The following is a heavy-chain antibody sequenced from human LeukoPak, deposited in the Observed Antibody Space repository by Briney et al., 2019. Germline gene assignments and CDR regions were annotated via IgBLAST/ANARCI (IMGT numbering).Heavy chain of an antibody. CDR1: GFTFSTSA. J-gene: IGHJ4*02. CDR3: AKGGTGYCSSTSCLYHFDY. V-gene: IGHV3-23*01. Sequence: PGGSLRLSCAASGFTFSTSAMSWVRQAPGKGLEWVSTITADSTYYADSVKGRFTISRDNSKNTVYFQMNSLRAEDTAVHYCAKGGTGYCSSTSCLYHFDYWGQGTLVSVSS. CDR2: ITADST. D-gene: IGHD2-2*01.